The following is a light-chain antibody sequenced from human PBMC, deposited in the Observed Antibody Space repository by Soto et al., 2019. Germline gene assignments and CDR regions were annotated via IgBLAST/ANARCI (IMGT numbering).Light chain of an antibody. CDR2: AAS. J-gene: IGKJ1*01. CDR3: QRSYSTPRT. V-gene: IGKV1-39*01. Sequence: SQMTQSPSSLSASVGDRVTITCRASQSISSYLNWYQQKPGKAPKLLIYAASSLQSGVPSRFSGSGSGTDFTLTISSLQPEDFATYYCQRSYSTPRTFGQGTKVDIK. CDR1: QSISSY.